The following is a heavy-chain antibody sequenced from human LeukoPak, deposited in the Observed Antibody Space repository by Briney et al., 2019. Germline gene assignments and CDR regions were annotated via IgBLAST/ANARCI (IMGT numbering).Heavy chain of an antibody. Sequence: SETLSLTCTVSGGSISGYYWSWIRQPPGQGLEWFAYIHSNGYTNYNPSLKSRVTISVDTSKNQFSLKLSSVTAADTAVYYCARTGPQAGSYRSRSAFDIWGQGTMVTVSS. CDR2: IHSNGYT. D-gene: IGHD1-26*01. V-gene: IGHV4-4*09. CDR1: GGSISGYY. J-gene: IGHJ3*02. CDR3: ARTGPQAGSYRSRSAFDI.